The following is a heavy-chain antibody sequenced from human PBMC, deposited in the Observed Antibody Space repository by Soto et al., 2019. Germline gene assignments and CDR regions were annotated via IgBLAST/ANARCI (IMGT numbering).Heavy chain of an antibody. CDR2: IYWDDDK. CDR3: AHCILPEYSSTSNWFDP. D-gene: IGHD6-6*01. V-gene: IGHV2-5*02. Sequence: QITLKESGPTLVKPTQTLTLTCTFSGFSLSTSGVGVGWIRQPPGKALEWLALIYWDDDKRYSPSLKSRLTITKDTSKNQVVLTMTNMDPVDTVTYYCAHCILPEYSSTSNWFDPWGQGTLVTVSS. CDR1: GFSLSTSGVG. J-gene: IGHJ5*02.